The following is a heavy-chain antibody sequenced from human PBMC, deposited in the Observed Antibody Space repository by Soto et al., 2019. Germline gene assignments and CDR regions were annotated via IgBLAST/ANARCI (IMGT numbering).Heavy chain of an antibody. CDR3: VRDIGGSTITTFFDY. D-gene: IGHD4-4*01. Sequence: EAQLVESGGGLVQPGRSLRLSCAASGVSFDDYAMHWVRQAPGKGLAWVSGISWNSGRRDYADSVKGRFTISRDNAKNSLYLQMNSLRPEDTALYYCVRDIGGSTITTFFDYWGQGNLVTVSS. CDR2: ISWNSGRR. V-gene: IGHV3-9*01. CDR1: GVSFDDYA. J-gene: IGHJ4*02.